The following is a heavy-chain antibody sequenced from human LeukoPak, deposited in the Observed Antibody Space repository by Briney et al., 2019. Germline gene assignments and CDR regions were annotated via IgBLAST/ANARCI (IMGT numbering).Heavy chain of an antibody. J-gene: IGHJ3*02. Sequence: GGSLRLSCAAYGFTFSSYAMSWVRQAPGKGLEWVSAISGSGGSTYYADSVKGRFTISRDNSKNTLYLQMNSLRAEDTAVYYCAKLPLTTVTTQGAFDIWGQGTMVTVSS. V-gene: IGHV3-23*01. D-gene: IGHD4-17*01. CDR1: GFTFSSYA. CDR2: ISGSGGST. CDR3: AKLPLTTVTTQGAFDI.